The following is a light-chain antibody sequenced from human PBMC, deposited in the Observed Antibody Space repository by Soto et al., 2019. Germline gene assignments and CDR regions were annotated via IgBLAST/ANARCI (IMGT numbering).Light chain of an antibody. CDR3: MQALQIPPT. CDR2: LGS. Sequence: DIVMTQSPLSLPVTPGEPASMSCRSSQSLLHSNDYNYLDWYLQKPGQSPQLLIYLGSNRASGVPDRFSGSGSGTDFTLEISRMEAEDVGVYYCMQALQIPPTFGQGTRLEIK. CDR1: QSLLHSNDYNY. J-gene: IGKJ5*01. V-gene: IGKV2-28*01.